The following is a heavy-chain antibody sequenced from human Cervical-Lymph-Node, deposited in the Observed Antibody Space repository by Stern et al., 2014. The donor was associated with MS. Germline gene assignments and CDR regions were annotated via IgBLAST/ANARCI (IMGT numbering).Heavy chain of an antibody. Sequence: VQLVESGGGVVQPGRSLRLSCAASGFTFSEYTMHWVRQAPGKGPEWVALISYDGRNRYYADSVKGRFTISRDKSKNTLYLQMNTLKTEDTAVFYCARSGSYFSHFDYWGQGTLVTVSS. CDR3: ARSGSYFSHFDY. CDR1: GFTFSEYT. CDR2: ISYDGRNR. V-gene: IGHV3-30*04. D-gene: IGHD1-26*01. J-gene: IGHJ4*02.